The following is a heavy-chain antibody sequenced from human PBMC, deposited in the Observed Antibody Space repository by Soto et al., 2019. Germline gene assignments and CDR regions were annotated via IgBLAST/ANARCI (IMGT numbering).Heavy chain of an antibody. D-gene: IGHD3-16*01. Sequence: EVQLLESGGGLVQPGGSLRLSCAVSGFTFSSFAISWVRQAPGKGLEWVSVISSSGGTTYYADSVKGRFTISRDNPKNTLYLQMNSLRAEDTAVYYCARDYSYACDYWGQGTLVTVSS. V-gene: IGHV3-23*01. CDR3: ARDYSYACDY. J-gene: IGHJ4*02. CDR2: ISSSGGTT. CDR1: GFTFSSFA.